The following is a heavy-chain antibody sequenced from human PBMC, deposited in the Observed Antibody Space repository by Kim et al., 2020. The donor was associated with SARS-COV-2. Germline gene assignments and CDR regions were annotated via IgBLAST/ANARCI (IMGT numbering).Heavy chain of an antibody. CDR3: ARGVRRYGDYYATRYYFDY. D-gene: IGHD4-17*01. V-gene: IGHV4-34*01. CDR1: GGSFSGYY. Sequence: SETLSLTCAVYGGSFSGYYWSWIRQPPGKGLEWIGEINHSGSTNYNPSLKSRVTISVDTSKNQFSLKLSSVTAADTAVYYCARGVRRYGDYYATRYYFDYWGQGTLVTVSS. CDR2: INHSGST. J-gene: IGHJ4*02.